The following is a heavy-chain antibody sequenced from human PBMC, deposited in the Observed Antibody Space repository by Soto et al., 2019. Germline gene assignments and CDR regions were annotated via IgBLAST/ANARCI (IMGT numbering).Heavy chain of an antibody. V-gene: IGHV3-23*01. Sequence: PGGSLSLSCAASGFICSSDDMSWVRQAPGKGLESVSTILVDGRAVYVDSVSGRFTISRDTSKNTVYLQMNSLTAGDTALYYCAKATATGGGAFDICGQGTMVTVSS. D-gene: IGHD2-8*02. CDR3: AKATATGGGAFDI. J-gene: IGHJ3*02. CDR1: GFICSSDD. CDR2: ILVDGRA.